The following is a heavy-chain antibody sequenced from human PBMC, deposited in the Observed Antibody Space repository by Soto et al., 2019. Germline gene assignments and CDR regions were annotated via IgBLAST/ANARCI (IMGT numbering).Heavy chain of an antibody. CDR2: IYYSGST. D-gene: IGHD3-10*01. Sequence: PSETLSLTCIVSGGSMSGYYWNWIRQPPGKGLEWIGFIYYSGSTHYNPSLKSRVTISVDMSKNQFSLKLNSVTAADTAVYYCARHNYGSGSTYFDYWGQGTLVTVSS. V-gene: IGHV4-59*08. J-gene: IGHJ4*02. CDR1: GGSMSGYY. CDR3: ARHNYGSGSTYFDY.